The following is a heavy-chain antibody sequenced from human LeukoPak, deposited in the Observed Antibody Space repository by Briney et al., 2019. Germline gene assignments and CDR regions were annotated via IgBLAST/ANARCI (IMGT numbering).Heavy chain of an antibody. Sequence: GGSLRLSCAASGFTFSSYAMSWVRQAPGKGLEWVSAISGSGGSTYYADSVKGRFTISRDNSKNTLYLQMNSLRAEDTAVYYCAKGRPVVVTAIGRLEYFDYWGQGTLVTVSS. CDR3: AKGRPVVVTAIGRLEYFDY. CDR1: GFTFSSYA. V-gene: IGHV3-23*01. CDR2: ISGSGGST. J-gene: IGHJ4*02. D-gene: IGHD2-21*02.